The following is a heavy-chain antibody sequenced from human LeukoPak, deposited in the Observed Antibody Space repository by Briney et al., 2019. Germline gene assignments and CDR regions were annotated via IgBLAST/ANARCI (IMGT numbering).Heavy chain of an antibody. D-gene: IGHD6-13*01. CDR2: ISWNSGSI. CDR3: AKGRDSSSWYGFDY. J-gene: IGHJ4*02. V-gene: IGHV3-9*03. CDR1: GFTFSSYS. Sequence: GGSLRLSCEASGFTFSSYSMKWVRQAPGKGLEWVSGISWNSGSIGYADSVKGRFTISRDNAKNSLYLQMNSLRAGDMALYYCAKGRDSSSWYGFDYWGQGTLVTVSS.